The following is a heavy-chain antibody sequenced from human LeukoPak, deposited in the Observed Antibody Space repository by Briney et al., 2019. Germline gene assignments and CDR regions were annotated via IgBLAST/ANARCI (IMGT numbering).Heavy chain of an antibody. CDR2: ISWDGGRT. D-gene: IGHD3-10*01. V-gene: IGHV3-43D*03. Sequence: PGGALRLSCAASGVTFDDYAMYWVWDGPGKGLEWVSLISWDGGRTYYADSVKGRFTISKENRKNYLYVQMKRLRAEETALYYCSKDFVGIHGELDYWAQGTLVTVSS. CDR1: GVTFDDYA. J-gene: IGHJ4*02. CDR3: SKDFVGIHGELDY.